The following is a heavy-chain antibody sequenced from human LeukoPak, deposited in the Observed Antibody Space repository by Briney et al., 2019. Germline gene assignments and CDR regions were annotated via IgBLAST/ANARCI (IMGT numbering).Heavy chain of an antibody. CDR2: ISGSGSAI. Sequence: GGSLRLSCVASGFTLSTYEVNWVRQAPGKGLEWVSYISGSGSAIYYADSVKGRFTISRDNSKNTLYLQMNSLRAEDTAVYYCAKDRGGLDYWGQGTLVTVSS. D-gene: IGHD3-16*01. V-gene: IGHV3-48*03. CDR1: GFTLSTYE. CDR3: AKDRGGLDY. J-gene: IGHJ4*02.